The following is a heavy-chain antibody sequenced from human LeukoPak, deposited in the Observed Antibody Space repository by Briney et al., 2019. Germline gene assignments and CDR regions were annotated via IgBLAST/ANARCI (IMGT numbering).Heavy chain of an antibody. CDR2: IKQDGSEK. D-gene: IGHD3-3*01. Sequence: GGSLRLSCAASGFTFSSYWMSWVRQAPGKGLEWVANIKQDGSEKYYVDSVKGRFTISRDNAKNSLYLQMNSLRAEDTAVYYCARERFLEWLLSFFDYWGQGTLVTVSS. V-gene: IGHV3-7*01. J-gene: IGHJ4*02. CDR3: ARERFLEWLLSFFDY. CDR1: GFTFSSYW.